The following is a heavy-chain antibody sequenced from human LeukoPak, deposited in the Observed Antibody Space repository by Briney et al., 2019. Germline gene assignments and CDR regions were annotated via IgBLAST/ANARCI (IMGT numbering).Heavy chain of an antibody. CDR3: ARGGSGIAAAGAPYFDY. CDR1: GYTFTGYY. CDR2: INPNSGGT. Sequence: ASVKVSCKASGYTFTGYYMHWVRQAPGQGLEWMGWINPNSGGTIYAQKFQGRVTMTRDTSISTAYMELSRLRSDDTAVYYCARGGSGIAAAGAPYFDYWGQGTLVTVSS. V-gene: IGHV1-2*02. J-gene: IGHJ4*02. D-gene: IGHD6-13*01.